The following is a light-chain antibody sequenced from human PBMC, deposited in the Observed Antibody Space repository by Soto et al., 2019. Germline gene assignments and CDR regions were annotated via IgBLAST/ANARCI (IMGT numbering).Light chain of an antibody. CDR1: QSVNSN. CDR2: GTS. Sequence: EIVMTQSPATLCLSPGERATLSCRASQSVNSNLAWYQHIAGQAPTLLIYGTSTRATGIPARVSGSGSGTDFTLTISSLQFEDFAIYYCQQYNNWPRTFGQGTKVDIK. CDR3: QQYNNWPRT. V-gene: IGKV3-15*01. J-gene: IGKJ1*01.